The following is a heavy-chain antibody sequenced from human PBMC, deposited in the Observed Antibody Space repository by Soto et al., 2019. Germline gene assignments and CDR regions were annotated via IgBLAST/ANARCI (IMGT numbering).Heavy chain of an antibody. Sequence: ETLSLTCTVSGGSISSYYWSWIRQPPGKGLEWIGYIYYSGSTNYNPSLKSRVTISVDTSKNQFSLKLSSVTAADTAVYYCARLPQIAEGDYWGQGTLVTVSS. D-gene: IGHD6-13*01. CDR1: GGSISSYY. J-gene: IGHJ4*02. V-gene: IGHV4-59*08. CDR3: ARLPQIAEGDY. CDR2: IYYSGST.